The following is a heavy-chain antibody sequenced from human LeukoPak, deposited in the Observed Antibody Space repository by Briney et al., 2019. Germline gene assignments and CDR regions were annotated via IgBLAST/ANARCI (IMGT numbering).Heavy chain of an antibody. CDR3: ARGLWFGENWFDP. CDR1: GYTFTGYY. Sequence: GASVKVSCKAFGYTFTGYYMHWVRQAPGQGLEWMGWINPNSGGTNYAQKFQGWVTMTRDTSISTAYMELSRLRSDDTTVYYCARGLWFGENWFDPWGQGTLVTVSS. CDR2: INPNSGGT. D-gene: IGHD3-10*01. V-gene: IGHV1-2*04. J-gene: IGHJ5*02.